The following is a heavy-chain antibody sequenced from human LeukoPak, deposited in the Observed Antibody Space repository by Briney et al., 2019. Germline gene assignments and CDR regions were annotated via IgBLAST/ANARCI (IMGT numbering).Heavy chain of an antibody. J-gene: IGHJ6*02. CDR2: IYYNGNT. CDR3: ARGRSNHYGMDV. Sequence: PGGSLRLSCSASGFTFSTYWMSWVRQAPGKGLEWIGYIYYNGNTNYSPSLKSRVTMSVDTSKNLFSLKVSSVTAADTAVYYCARGRSNHYGMDVWGQGTTVTVSS. D-gene: IGHD1-26*01. V-gene: IGHV4-59*01. CDR1: GFTFSTYW.